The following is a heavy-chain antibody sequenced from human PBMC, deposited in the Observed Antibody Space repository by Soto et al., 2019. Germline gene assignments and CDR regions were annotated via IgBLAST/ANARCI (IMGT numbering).Heavy chain of an antibody. CDR3: ATGEMATITMFDY. CDR2: IYYSGST. D-gene: IGHD5-12*01. J-gene: IGHJ4*02. V-gene: IGHV4-39*01. CDR1: GGSISSSSYY. Sequence: QLQLQESGPGLVKPSETLSLTCTVSGGSISSSSYYWGWIRQPPGKGLEWIGSIYYSGSTYYNPSLKSRVXXSXDXXKNQFSLKLSSVTAADTAVYYCATGEMATITMFDYWGQGTLVTVSS.